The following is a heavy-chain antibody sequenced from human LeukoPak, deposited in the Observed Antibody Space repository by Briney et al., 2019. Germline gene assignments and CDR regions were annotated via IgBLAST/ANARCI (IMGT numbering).Heavy chain of an antibody. D-gene: IGHD2-8*02. V-gene: IGHV4-39*01. CDR3: ARLDYDAGGSFFDF. J-gene: IGHJ4*02. Sequence: SETLSLTCTVSGGSISTSRYYWGWIRQSPGKGLEWIGCINYSGSTYYNPSLQIRVTISVDTSKNQFSLSLISVTAADTAVYYCARLDYDAGGSFFDFWGQGTLVTVSS. CDR2: INYSGST. CDR1: GGSISTSRYY.